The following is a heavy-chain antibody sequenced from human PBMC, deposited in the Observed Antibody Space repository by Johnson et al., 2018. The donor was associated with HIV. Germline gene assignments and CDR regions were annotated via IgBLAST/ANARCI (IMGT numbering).Heavy chain of an antibody. V-gene: IGHV3-15*04. D-gene: IGHD6-13*01. CDR3: TTEPIAAAGQSSVEG. Sequence: EVQLVESGGGLVKPGGSLRLSCAASGFTFNNAWMGWVRQAPGKGLEWVGRIGSKTDGGIADYAAPVKGRFTFPRDDSKNTLYLQMNSLKTEDTAVYYCTTEPIAAAGQSSVEGWSKGTVVTVSS. CDR1: GFTFNNAW. J-gene: IGHJ3*01. CDR2: IGSKTDGGIA.